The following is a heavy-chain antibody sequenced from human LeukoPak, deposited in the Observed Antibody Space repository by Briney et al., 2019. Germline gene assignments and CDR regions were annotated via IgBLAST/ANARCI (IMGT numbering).Heavy chain of an antibody. CDR1: GGSISNNNW. V-gene: IGHV4-4*02. D-gene: IGHD3-10*01. CDR3: ARGEERGSGTVHFDY. Sequence: PSGTLSLTCAVSGGSISNNNWWSWVRQPPGMGLEWIGEIYHGGSTNYNPSLTSRVTMSVDRSKNQFSLKLSSVTAADTAVYYCARGEERGSGTVHFDYWGQETLVTVSS. J-gene: IGHJ4*02. CDR2: IYHGGST.